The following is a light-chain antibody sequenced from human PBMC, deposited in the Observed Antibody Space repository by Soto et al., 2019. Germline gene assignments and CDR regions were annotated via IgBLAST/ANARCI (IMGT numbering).Light chain of an antibody. V-gene: IGKV3-11*01. Sequence: EIVLTQSPATLSLSPGERATLSCRASQSVSSYLAWYQQKPGQAPRLLIYDASNRATGIPARFSGSGSGTDFTLTISSLEPEDFAVYYCQQRSNWPFGQGTKQEIK. CDR1: QSVSSY. CDR2: DAS. J-gene: IGKJ2*01. CDR3: QQRSNWP.